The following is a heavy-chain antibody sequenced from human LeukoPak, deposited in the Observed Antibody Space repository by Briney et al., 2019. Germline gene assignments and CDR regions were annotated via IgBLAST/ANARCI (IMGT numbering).Heavy chain of an antibody. CDR2: ISYDGSNK. CDR3: ARDRNGDFWSTYYTGYFDY. CDR1: GFTYSSYG. J-gene: IGHJ4*02. V-gene: IGHV3-30*03. D-gene: IGHD3-3*01. Sequence: GGSLRLSCAGSGFTYSSYGMSWVRQTPGKGLEWVAVISYDGSNKYCADSVKGRFTISRDNAKNSLSLQMNSLRAEDTSVYYCARDRNGDFWSTYYTGYFDYWGQGTLVTVSS.